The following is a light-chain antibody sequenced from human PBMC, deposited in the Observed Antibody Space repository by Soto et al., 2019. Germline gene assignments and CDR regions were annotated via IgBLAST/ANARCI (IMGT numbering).Light chain of an antibody. J-gene: IGKJ1*01. CDR2: GVS. CDR1: QIFNSKY. Sequence: EIVLTQSPCTLSLSPGERATLSCRASQIFNSKYLAWYQQTPCKSPRLLMYGVSSGVSASPDRFSGSASGTDFTLTINRLEPDDAAVYYCQQYLTLGPFGQGTRVEIE. V-gene: IGKV3-20*01. CDR3: QQYLTLGP.